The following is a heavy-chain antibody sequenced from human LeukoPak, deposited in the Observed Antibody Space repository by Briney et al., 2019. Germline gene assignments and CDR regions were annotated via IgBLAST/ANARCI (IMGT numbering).Heavy chain of an antibody. CDR3: ARDLGFGELS. V-gene: IGHV3-48*03. CDR1: GFTFSSYE. D-gene: IGHD3-10*01. Sequence: GGSPRLSCAASGFTFSSYEMNWVRQAPGKGLEWVSYISSSGSTIYYADSVKGRFTISRDNAKNSLYLQMNSLRAEDTAVYYCARDLGFGELSWGQGTLVTVSS. J-gene: IGHJ5*02. CDR2: ISSSGSTI.